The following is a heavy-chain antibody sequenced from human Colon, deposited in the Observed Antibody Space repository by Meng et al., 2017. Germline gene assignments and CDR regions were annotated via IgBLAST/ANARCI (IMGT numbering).Heavy chain of an antibody. V-gene: IGHV1-2*06. CDR3: SLFPSTPDWFDP. CDR2: INPNSGDT. D-gene: IGHD1-1*01. J-gene: IGHJ5*02. Sequence: QVQLVQSGVEVKKPGASVKVSCNTSGYTFTGYFIHWVRQAPGQGLEWMGRINPNSGDTKYAQKFQGRLSMTRDTSINTAYMELSRLRSDDTAVYYCSLFPSTPDWFDPWGQGTLVTVSS. CDR1: GYTFTGYF.